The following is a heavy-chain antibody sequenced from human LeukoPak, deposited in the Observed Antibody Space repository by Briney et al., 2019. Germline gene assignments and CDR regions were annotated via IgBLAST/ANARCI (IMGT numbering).Heavy chain of an antibody. CDR1: GFTFSFHA. Sequence: PGGSLRLSCAGSGFTFSFHALTWVRQAPGKGLEWVANIGQDGREKYYVDSVKGRFTISRDNAKNSLYLQMNSLRADDTAVYYCARSNSGYAESCYWGQGTLVTVSS. J-gene: IGHJ4*02. V-gene: IGHV3-7*01. D-gene: IGHD5-12*01. CDR3: ARSNSGYAESCY. CDR2: IGQDGREK.